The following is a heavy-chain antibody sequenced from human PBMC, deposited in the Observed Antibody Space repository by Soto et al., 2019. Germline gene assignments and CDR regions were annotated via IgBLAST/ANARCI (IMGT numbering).Heavy chain of an antibody. CDR1: GGSISSGGYY. J-gene: IGHJ4*02. Sequence: ASETLSLTCTVSGGSISSGGYYWSWIRQHPGKGLEWIGYIYYSGSTNYNPSLKSRVTISVDTSKNQFSLKLSSVTAADTAVYYCARRYGDYFDYWGQGTLVTVSS. D-gene: IGHD4-17*01. V-gene: IGHV4-61*08. CDR2: IYYSGST. CDR3: ARRYGDYFDY.